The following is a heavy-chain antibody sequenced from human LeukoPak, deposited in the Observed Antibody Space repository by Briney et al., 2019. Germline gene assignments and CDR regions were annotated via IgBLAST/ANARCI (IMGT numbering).Heavy chain of an antibody. V-gene: IGHV1-24*01. CDR2: FAPEDGEA. CDR3: TTGRRYQLYDY. CDR1: GNTLTGLS. Sequence: ASVKASCKVIGNTLTGLSMHWVRQAPGKGLESLGGFAPEDGEAIYAQQFQGRLTMTEDTSTDTAYMKLSSLTSEDTAVYYCTTGRRYQLYDYWGQGTLVTVSS. D-gene: IGHD1-1*01. J-gene: IGHJ4*02.